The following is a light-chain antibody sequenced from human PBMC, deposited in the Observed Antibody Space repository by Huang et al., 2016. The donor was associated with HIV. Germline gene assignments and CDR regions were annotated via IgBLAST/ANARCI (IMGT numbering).Light chain of an antibody. J-gene: IGKJ3*01. CDR1: QSIFYNSNGQNY. CDR3: QQYYFSPRT. Sequence: DVVLSQSPDYLPVSLGAGATVNCRSRQSIFYNSNGQNYLAWYQQKAGQPPKLLVYWAATRAPGVPDRVSGTGSGTNFTLTINNLQPEDAAVYYCQQYYFSPRTFGPGTKVDI. V-gene: IGKV4-1*01. CDR2: WAA.